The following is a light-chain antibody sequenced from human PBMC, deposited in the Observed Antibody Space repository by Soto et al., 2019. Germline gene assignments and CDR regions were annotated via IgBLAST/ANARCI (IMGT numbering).Light chain of an antibody. V-gene: IGKV3-15*01. CDR2: FAS. J-gene: IGKJ4*01. Sequence: EIVMTQSPATLTVSPGESATLSCRASQSVSNNLAWYQQKPGQAPRLLIYFASTRATGIPARFSGSGSGTEFTLTISILQSEDFAVYYCQQYNKWPLTFGGGTKVETK. CDR3: QQYNKWPLT. CDR1: QSVSNN.